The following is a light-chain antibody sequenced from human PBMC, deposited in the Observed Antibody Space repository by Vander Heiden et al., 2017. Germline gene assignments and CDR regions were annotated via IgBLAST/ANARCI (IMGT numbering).Light chain of an antibody. CDR3: LQDYIYPWT. J-gene: IGKJ1*01. CDR2: GVS. CDR1: QGVRSD. Sequence: AMQLNQSPSSPSASVGDRVTITCRASQGVRSDLSWYQQKPGKAPKLLIYGVSNLQSGVPSRFSGSGSGPDFTLTISSLQPEDFATYYCLQDYIYPWTFGQGTKVEIK. V-gene: IGKV1-6*01.